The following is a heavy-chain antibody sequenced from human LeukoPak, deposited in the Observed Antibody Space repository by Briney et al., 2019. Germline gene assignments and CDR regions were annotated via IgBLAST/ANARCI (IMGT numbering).Heavy chain of an antibody. CDR2: VNRDGSET. V-gene: IGHV3-7*03. J-gene: IGHJ6*02. Sequence: GGSLRLSCAASEFTFSSYSMNWARQAPGRGPEWVANVNRDGSETYYLDSVKGRFTISKDNAKNSLYLQMNSLRAEDTALYHCARNNGMDVWGQGTTVIVSS. CDR1: EFTFSSYS. CDR3: ARNNGMDV.